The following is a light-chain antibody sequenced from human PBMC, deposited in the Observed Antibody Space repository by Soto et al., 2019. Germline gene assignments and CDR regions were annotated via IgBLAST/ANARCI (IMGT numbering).Light chain of an antibody. CDR2: GAS. Sequence: EIVLTQSPGTLSLSPGERATLSFRASQSVSSSSYLAWYQQKPGQAPRLLIYGASSRATGIPDRFSGSGSGTDFTLTISRLEPEDFAVYYCQQYGNSPLTFGGGTKVEI. CDR3: QQYGNSPLT. CDR1: QSVSSSSY. J-gene: IGKJ4*01. V-gene: IGKV3-20*01.